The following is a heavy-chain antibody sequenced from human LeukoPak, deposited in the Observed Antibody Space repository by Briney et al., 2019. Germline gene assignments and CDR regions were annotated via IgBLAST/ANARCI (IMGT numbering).Heavy chain of an antibody. J-gene: IGHJ3*01. CDR3: ARDLARGYSYGYNAFDV. V-gene: IGHV1-18*01. Sequence: ASVKVSCKASGYRFSSYGIGWVRQAPRQGLEWMGWITAGNGNTNYAQKVQGRVTMTTDTSTSTAYMELRSLRSDDTAVYVCARDLARGYSYGYNAFDVWGQGTMVTVSS. CDR2: ITAGNGNT. D-gene: IGHD5-18*01. CDR1: GYRFSSYG.